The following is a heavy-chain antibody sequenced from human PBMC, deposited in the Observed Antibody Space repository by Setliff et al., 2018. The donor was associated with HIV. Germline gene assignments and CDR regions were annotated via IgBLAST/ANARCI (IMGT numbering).Heavy chain of an antibody. CDR2: LNDSGST. D-gene: IGHD6-6*01. Sequence: PSETLSLTCAVYGGSFSGYFWSWIRQSPRKRLEWIGELNDSGSTNYNPSLKSRVTISIDTSKNQFSLRLSSVTAADTAVYYCARGTKLVWGRWFDPWGRGTLVTVS. CDR1: GGSFSGYF. J-gene: IGHJ5*02. CDR3: ARGTKLVWGRWFDP. V-gene: IGHV4-34*01.